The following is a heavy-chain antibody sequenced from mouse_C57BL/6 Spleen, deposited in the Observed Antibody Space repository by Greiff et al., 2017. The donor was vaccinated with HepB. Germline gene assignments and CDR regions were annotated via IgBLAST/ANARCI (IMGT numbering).Heavy chain of an antibody. D-gene: IGHD1-1*01. CDR1: GFSLTSYG. J-gene: IGHJ1*03. V-gene: IGHV2-2*01. Sequence: QVHVKQSGPGLVQPSQSLSITCTVSGFSLTSYGVHWVRQSPGKGLEWLGVIWSGGSTDYNAAFISRLSISKDNSKSQVFFKMNSLQADDTAIYYCARNGYYYGSSYWYFDVWGTGTTVTVSS. CDR3: ARNGYYYGSSYWYFDV. CDR2: IWSGGST.